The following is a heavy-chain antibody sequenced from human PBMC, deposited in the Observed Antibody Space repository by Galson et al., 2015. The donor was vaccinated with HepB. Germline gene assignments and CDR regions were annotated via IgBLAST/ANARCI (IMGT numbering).Heavy chain of an antibody. CDR1: GFTFSSYG. Sequence: SLRLSCAASGFTFSSYGMHWVRQAPGKGLEWVAFIRYDGSNKYYADSVKGRFTISRDNSKNTLYLQMNSLRAEDTAVYYCAREAYSSGWSHFDYRGQGTLVTVSS. V-gene: IGHV3-30*02. J-gene: IGHJ4*02. CDR3: AREAYSSGWSHFDY. D-gene: IGHD6-19*01. CDR2: IRYDGSNK.